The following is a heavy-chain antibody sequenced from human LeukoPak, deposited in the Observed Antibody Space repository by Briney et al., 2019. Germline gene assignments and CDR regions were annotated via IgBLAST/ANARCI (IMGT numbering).Heavy chain of an antibody. D-gene: IGHD3-22*01. CDR2: ISSSSSYI. J-gene: IGHJ3*02. Sequence: GGSLRLSCAGSGFTLSSYSMDWVRQAPGKGLEWVSSISSSSSYIYYADSVKGRFTISRDNAKNSLYLQMNSLRAEDTAVYYCARESQSAYYFDSSGYEDAFDIWGQGTMVTVSS. CDR3: ARESQSAYYFDSSGYEDAFDI. CDR1: GFTLSSYS. V-gene: IGHV3-21*01.